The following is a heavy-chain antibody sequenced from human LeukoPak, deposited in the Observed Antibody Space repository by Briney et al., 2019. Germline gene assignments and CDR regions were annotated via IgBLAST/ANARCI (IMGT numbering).Heavy chain of an antibody. CDR1: GGSISSSSYY. CDR3: ARLTDGYSYAQDAFDI. D-gene: IGHD5-18*01. J-gene: IGHJ3*02. Sequence: MASETLSLTCTVSGGSISSSSYYWGWLRQPPGKGREWFGSIYYSGSTYYNPSLKSRVTISVDTSKNQFSLKLSSVTAADTAVYYCARLTDGYSYAQDAFDIWGQGTMVTVSS. CDR2: IYYSGST. V-gene: IGHV4-39*07.